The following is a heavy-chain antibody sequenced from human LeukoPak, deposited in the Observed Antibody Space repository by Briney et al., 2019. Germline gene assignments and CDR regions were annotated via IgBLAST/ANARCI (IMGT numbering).Heavy chain of an antibody. CDR1: GFTFSSYA. CDR2: ISYDGSNK. J-gene: IGHJ4*02. D-gene: IGHD2-15*01. Sequence: PGGSLRLSCAASGFTFSSYAMHWVRQAPGKGLEWVAVISYDGSNKYYADSVKGRFTISRDNSKNTLYLQMNSLRAEDTAVYYCASRYCSGGSCYSGLDADYWGQGTLVTVSS. V-gene: IGHV3-30-3*01. CDR3: ASRYCSGGSCYSGLDADY.